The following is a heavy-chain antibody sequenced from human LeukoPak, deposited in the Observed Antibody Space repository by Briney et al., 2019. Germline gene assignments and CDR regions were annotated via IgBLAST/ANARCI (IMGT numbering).Heavy chain of an antibody. J-gene: IGHJ5*02. V-gene: IGHV4-59*01. CDR2: IYYSGST. D-gene: IGHD5-18*01. Sequence: SETLSLTCTVSGGSLSSYYWSWIRQPPGKGLEWIGYIYYSGSTNYNPSLKSRVTISVDTSKDQFSLKLSSVTAADTAVYYCARGTAMVRPLGNWFDPWGQGTLVTVSS. CDR1: GGSLSSYY. CDR3: ARGTAMVRPLGNWFDP.